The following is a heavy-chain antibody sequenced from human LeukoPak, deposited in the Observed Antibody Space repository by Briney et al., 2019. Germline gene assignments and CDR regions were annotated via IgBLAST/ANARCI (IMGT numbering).Heavy chain of an antibody. CDR3: ARDGGLDY. CDR1: GYTFTGYY. CDR2: INPNTGDT. J-gene: IGHJ4*02. D-gene: IGHD3-16*01. V-gene: IGHV1-2*02. Sequence: VASVKVSCKASGYTFTGYYMHWVRQAPGQGLEWMGWINPNTGDTNSAQKFQGRVTMTRDTSISTVYMELSRLTSDDTAVYFCARDGGLDYWGQGTLVTVSS.